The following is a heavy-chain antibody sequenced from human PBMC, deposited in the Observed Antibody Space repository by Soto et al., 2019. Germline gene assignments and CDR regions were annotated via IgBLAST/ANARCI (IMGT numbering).Heavy chain of an antibody. CDR3: ARDTEDGFGEVHDY. J-gene: IGHJ4*02. D-gene: IGHD3-10*01. V-gene: IGHV3-48*02. CDR2: ISSSSSTI. Sequence: NRILQETGKGLEWVSYISSSSSTIYYADSVKGRFTISRDNAKNSLYLQMNSLRDEDTAVYYCARDTEDGFGEVHDYWGQGTLVTVSS.